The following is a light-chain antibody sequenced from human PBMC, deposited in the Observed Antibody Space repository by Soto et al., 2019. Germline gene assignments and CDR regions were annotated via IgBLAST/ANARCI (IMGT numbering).Light chain of an antibody. CDR2: GAS. CDR3: QQYNNWPPIT. J-gene: IGKJ5*01. CDR1: HGISSH. Sequence: VLTQSPATLSVPPGERATLSCRASHGISSHLAWYQQKPGQPPRLLIYGASSRATGVPARFSGSGSGTEFTLTISSLQSEDFGVYYCQQYNNWPPITFGQGTRLEIK. V-gene: IGKV3-15*01.